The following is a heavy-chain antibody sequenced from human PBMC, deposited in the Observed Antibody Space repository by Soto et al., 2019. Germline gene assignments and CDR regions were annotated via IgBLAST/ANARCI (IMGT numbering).Heavy chain of an antibody. CDR2: INHSGST. D-gene: IGHD2-8*02. CDR1: GGSFSGYY. CDR3: ARDKITGLFDY. V-gene: IGHV4-34*01. Sequence: SETLSLTCAVYGGSFSGYYGTWIRQPPGTGLEWNGEINHSGSTNYNPSLKSRVTISVDTSKNQFSLKLTSVTAADTAAYYCARDKITGLFDYWGQGTLVTAPQ. J-gene: IGHJ4*02.